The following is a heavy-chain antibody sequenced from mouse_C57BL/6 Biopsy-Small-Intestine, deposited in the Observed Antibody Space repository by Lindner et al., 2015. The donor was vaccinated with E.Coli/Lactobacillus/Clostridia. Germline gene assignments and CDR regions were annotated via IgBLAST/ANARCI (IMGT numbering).Heavy chain of an antibody. CDR3: ARWLPFDY. J-gene: IGHJ2*01. CDR1: GYTFTGYD. Sequence: VQLQESGPEVVKPGASVKLSCKASGYTFTGYDINWVKQRPGQGLEWIGWVYPRDGSTKYSERFKDKATLTVDTSSNTAYMELHSLTYEDSAVYFCARWLPFDYWGQGTTLTVSS. V-gene: IGHV1-85*01. CDR2: VYPRDGST. D-gene: IGHD2-2*01.